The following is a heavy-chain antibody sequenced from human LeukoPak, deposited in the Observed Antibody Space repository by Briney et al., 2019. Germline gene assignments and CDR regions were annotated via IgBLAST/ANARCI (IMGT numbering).Heavy chain of an antibody. Sequence: GGSLRLSCAASGFTFSGSAMHWVRQASGKGLEWVGRIRSKANSYETAYAASVKGRFTISRDDSKNTAYLQMNSLKTEDTAVYYCTYYGGNAPAYYYYYYMDVWGKGTTVTVSS. D-gene: IGHD4-23*01. V-gene: IGHV3-73*01. CDR1: GFTFSGSA. CDR2: IRSKANSYET. CDR3: TYYGGNAPAYYYYYYMDV. J-gene: IGHJ6*03.